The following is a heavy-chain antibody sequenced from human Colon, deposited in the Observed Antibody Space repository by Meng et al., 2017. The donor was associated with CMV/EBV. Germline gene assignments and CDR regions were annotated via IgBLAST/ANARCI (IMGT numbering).Heavy chain of an antibody. CDR2: IYHSGST. CDR3: ARGSSGFYTFNYFDP. J-gene: IGHJ5*02. D-gene: IGHD2-2*02. CDR1: GYSISSGYY. Sequence: SETLSLTCSVSGYSISSGYYWAWIRQPPGKGLEWIGSIYHSGSTYYNPSLKSRVTMSVDTSKNQLSLKLNSVTAAETAVYYCARGSSGFYTFNYFDPWGQGALVTVSS. V-gene: IGHV4-38-2*02.